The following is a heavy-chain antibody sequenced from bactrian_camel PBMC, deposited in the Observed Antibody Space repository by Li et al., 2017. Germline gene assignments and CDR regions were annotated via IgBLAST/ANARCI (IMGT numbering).Heavy chain of an antibody. CDR2: IAIVDGKP. D-gene: IGHD4*01. CDR3: VRGQIASCTFEPDSP. V-gene: IGHV3S31*01. Sequence: DVQLVESGGGAVQAGGSLRLSCAASGYTSSTYFSTHCMGWFRQAPGKEREGVAAIAIVDGKPVYADSVKGRFTISRDNAKNTLYLQMNSLKPEDTAMYYCVRGQIASCTFEPDSPRGQGTQVTVS. CDR1: GYTSSTYF. J-gene: IGHJ4*01.